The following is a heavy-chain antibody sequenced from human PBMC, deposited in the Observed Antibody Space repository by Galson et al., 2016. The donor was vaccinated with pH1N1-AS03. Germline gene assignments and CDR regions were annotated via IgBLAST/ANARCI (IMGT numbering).Heavy chain of an antibody. CDR3: AHRESRMLGLGV. CDR2: IYWDDHK. Sequence: PALVKPTQTLTLTCSFSGFSLNTNGVGVGWIRQPPGKAPEWLALIYWDDHKVYSPFLSSRLTITKVTSVNQVVLIMTNMDPVDTATYFYAHRESRMLGLGVWGHGTTVTVSS. CDR1: GFSLNTNGVG. J-gene: IGHJ6*02. V-gene: IGHV2-5*02. D-gene: IGHD1-14*01.